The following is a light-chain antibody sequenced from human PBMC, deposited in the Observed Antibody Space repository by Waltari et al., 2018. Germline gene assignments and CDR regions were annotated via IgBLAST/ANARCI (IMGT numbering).Light chain of an antibody. J-gene: IGKJ2*01. CDR1: QSISRY. Sequence: DIQITQSPSSLSASVGDRVTITGRASQSISRYLNWYQHKQGKAPEVLIYGVSALKTWVPSRFSGSGSGTDFTLTISSLEPKDFATYYCHQTYRLPYTFGPGTKLEF. CDR2: GVS. CDR3: HQTYRLPYT. V-gene: IGKV1-39*01.